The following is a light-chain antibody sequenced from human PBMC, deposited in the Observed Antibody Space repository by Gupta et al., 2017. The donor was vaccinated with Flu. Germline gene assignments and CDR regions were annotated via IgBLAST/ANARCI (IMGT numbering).Light chain of an antibody. V-gene: IGKV3-15*01. CDR1: QGVNNN. Sequence: PATLSVSPGDTATLSCRASQGVNNNLAWFRQKPGEAPRSLIYFALTRASGIPAKFSGSGSGTEFTLTISGLQPEDFAPYYCQQDNNCPRTFGQGTKVEIK. CDR2: FAL. J-gene: IGKJ1*01. CDR3: QQDNNCPRT.